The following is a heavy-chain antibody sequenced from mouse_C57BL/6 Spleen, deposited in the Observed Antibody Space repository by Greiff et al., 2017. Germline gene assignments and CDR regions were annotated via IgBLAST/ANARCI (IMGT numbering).Heavy chain of an antibody. CDR1: GYSFTGYY. J-gene: IGHJ4*01. Sequence: EVQLQQSGPELVKPGASVKISCKASGYSFTGYYMNWVKQSPEKSLEWIGEINPSTGGTTYNQKFKAKATLTVDKSSSTAYMQIKSLTSEDSAVYYCARVTTVVVPYAMDYWGQGTSVTVSS. D-gene: IGHD1-1*01. V-gene: IGHV1-42*01. CDR2: INPSTGGT. CDR3: ARVTTVVVPYAMDY.